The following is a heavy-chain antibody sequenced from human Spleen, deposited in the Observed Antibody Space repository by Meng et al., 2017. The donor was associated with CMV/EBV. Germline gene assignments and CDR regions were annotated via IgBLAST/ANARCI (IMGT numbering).Heavy chain of an antibody. Sequence: YSMTWVRQAPGKGLEWVSSISSSSYIYYADSVKGRFTISRDNAKNSLYLQMNSLRAEDTAVYYCARDRLRRYCSSTSCPEGNWFDPWGQGTLVTVSS. V-gene: IGHV3-21*01. CDR1: YS. CDR3: ARDRLRRYCSSTSCPEGNWFDP. CDR2: ISSSSYI. J-gene: IGHJ5*02. D-gene: IGHD2-2*01.